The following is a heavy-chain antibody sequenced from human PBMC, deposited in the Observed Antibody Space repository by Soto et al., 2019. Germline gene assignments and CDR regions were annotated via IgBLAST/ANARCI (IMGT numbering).Heavy chain of an antibody. V-gene: IGHV4-59*08. D-gene: IGHD3-10*01. CDR1: GGSISSYY. J-gene: IGHJ4*02. Sequence: SETLSLTCTVSGGSISSYYWSWIRQPPGKGLEWIGYIYYSGSTNYNPSLKSRVTISVDTSKNQFSLKLNSMTAADTAVYYCARGTSGSYYVFVYWGQGTLVTVSS. CDR3: ARGTSGSYYVFVY. CDR2: IYYSGST.